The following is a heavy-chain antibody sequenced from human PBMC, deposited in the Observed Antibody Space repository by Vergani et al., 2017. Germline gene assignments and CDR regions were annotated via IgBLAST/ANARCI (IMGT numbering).Heavy chain of an antibody. CDR1: GLTFSSYG. Sequence: VQLVESGGGLVQPGRSLRLSCAASGLTFSSYGMHWVRQAPGKGLEWVAVIWYDGSNKYYADSVKGRFTISRDNSKNTLDLQMNSLRAEDTAVYYCARVTTVGLYYYYYMDVWGKGTTVTVSS. CDR2: IWYDGSNK. J-gene: IGHJ6*03. D-gene: IGHD3-3*01. CDR3: ARVTTVGLYYYYYMDV. V-gene: IGHV3-33*01.